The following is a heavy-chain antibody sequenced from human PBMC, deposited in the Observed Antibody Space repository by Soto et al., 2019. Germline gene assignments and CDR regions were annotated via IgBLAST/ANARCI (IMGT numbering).Heavy chain of an antibody. CDR3: ARGGGSGWYRIGYFDY. CDR1: GDSVSSNSAA. V-gene: IGHV6-1*01. D-gene: IGHD6-19*01. CDR2: TYYRSKWYN. Sequence: QSQTLSLTCAISGDSVSSNSAAWNWIRQSPSRGLEWLGRTYYRSKWYNDYAVSVKSRITINPDTSKNQFSLQLISVTPEDTAVYYCARGGGSGWYRIGYFDYWGQGTLVTVSS. J-gene: IGHJ4*02.